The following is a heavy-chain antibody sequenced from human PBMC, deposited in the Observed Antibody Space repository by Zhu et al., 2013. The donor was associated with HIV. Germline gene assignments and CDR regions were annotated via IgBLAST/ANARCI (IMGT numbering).Heavy chain of an antibody. CDR3: AARGNDYGVYYYYGMDV. CDR1: GYTFTSYG. D-gene: IGHD4-17*01. J-gene: IGHJ6*02. V-gene: IGHV1-8*02. Sequence: QVQLVQSGAEVKKPGASVKVSCKASGYTFTSYGISWVRQATGQGLEWMGWMNPNSGNTGYAQKFQGRVTMTRNTSISTAYMELSSLRSEDTAVYYCAARGNDYGVYYYYGMDVWGQGTTVTVSS. CDR2: MNPNSGNT.